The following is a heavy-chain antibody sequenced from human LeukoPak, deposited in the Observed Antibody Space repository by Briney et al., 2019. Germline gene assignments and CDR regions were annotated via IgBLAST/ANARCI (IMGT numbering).Heavy chain of an antibody. D-gene: IGHD3-22*01. V-gene: IGHV3-23*01. CDR2: ISGSGGST. CDR1: GFTFSSYA. Sequence: GGSLRLSCAASGFTFSSYAMSWVRQAPGKGLEWVSAISGSGGSTYYADSVKGRFTISRDNSKNTLYLQMNSLRAEDTAVCYCAKRPTVTTDSSGYLPDYWGQGTLVTVSS. J-gene: IGHJ4*02. CDR3: AKRPTVTTDSSGYLPDY.